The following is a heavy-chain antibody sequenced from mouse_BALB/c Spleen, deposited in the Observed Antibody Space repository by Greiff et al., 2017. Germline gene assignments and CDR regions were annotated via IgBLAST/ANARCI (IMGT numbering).Heavy chain of an antibody. CDR1: GFTFSSFG. D-gene: IGHD2-4*01. Sequence: EVKVVESGGGLVQPGGSRKLSCAASGFTFSSFGMHWVRQAPEKGLEWVAYISSGSSTIYYADTVKGRFTISRDNPKNTLFLQMTSLRSEDTAMYYCARGDYDEFAYWGQGTLVTVSA. CDR3: ARGDYDEFAY. J-gene: IGHJ3*01. V-gene: IGHV5-17*02. CDR2: ISSGSSTI.